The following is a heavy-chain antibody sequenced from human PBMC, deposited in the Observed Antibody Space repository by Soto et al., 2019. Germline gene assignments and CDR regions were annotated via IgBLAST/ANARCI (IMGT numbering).Heavy chain of an antibody. CDR1: GYTFTSYA. D-gene: IGHD3-22*01. J-gene: IGHJ4*02. CDR3: ARSSGYYLIGDY. CDR2: INAGNGNT. V-gene: IGHV1-3*05. Sequence: QVQLVQSGAEEKKPGASVKVSCKASGYTFTSYAMHWVRQAPGQRLEWMGWINAGNGNTKYSQKFQGRVTITRDTSASTGYMERSSLRSEDTAVYYCARSSGYYLIGDYWGQGTLVTVSS.